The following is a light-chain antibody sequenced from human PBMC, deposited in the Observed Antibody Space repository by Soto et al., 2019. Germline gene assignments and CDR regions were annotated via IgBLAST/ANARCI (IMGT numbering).Light chain of an antibody. CDR2: DVS. V-gene: IGLV2-14*01. Sequence: QSVLTQPASVSGSPGQSITISCTGTRSDVGDYNYVSWYQQHPGKAPKLMIYDVSNRPSGISNRFSGSKSGNTASLTISGLQTEDEADYYCSSYTRSSSTLVVFGGGTKLTVL. J-gene: IGLJ2*01. CDR1: RSDVGDYNY. CDR3: SSYTRSSSTLVV.